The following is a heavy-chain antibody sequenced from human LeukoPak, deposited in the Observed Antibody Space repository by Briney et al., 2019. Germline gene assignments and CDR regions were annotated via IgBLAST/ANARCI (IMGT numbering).Heavy chain of an antibody. Sequence: SETLSLTCTVSGGSVNSGSYYWNWLRQPPGKGLEWIGYTYYNGNTNYNPSLERRVTISVDTSRNQFSLRLSSVTAADTAVYYCATTFIAEATRGFDYWGQGPLVTVSS. J-gene: IGHJ4*02. CDR3: ATTFIAEATRGFDY. CDR1: GGSVNSGSYY. CDR2: TYYNGNT. V-gene: IGHV4-61*01. D-gene: IGHD6-13*01.